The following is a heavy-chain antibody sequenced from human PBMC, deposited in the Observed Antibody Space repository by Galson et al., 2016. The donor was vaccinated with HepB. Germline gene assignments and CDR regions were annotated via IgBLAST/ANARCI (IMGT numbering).Heavy chain of an antibody. CDR2: ISHDGSVQ. CDR1: GFTFRSYA. Sequence: SLRLSCAASGFTFRSYAIHWVRQAPGKGLEWVAAISHDGSVQHYTDSVRGRFTISTDNSQNTLFLQMNALQPEDTAVYYCAKRAEYSGNDFDSWGLGTLVVVSS. CDR3: AKRAEYSGNDFDS. D-gene: IGHD5-12*01. V-gene: IGHV3-30*18. J-gene: IGHJ4*02.